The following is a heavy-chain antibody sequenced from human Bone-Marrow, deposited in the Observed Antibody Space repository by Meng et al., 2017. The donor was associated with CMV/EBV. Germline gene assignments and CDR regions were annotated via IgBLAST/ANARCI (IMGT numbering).Heavy chain of an antibody. V-gene: IGHV1-69*05. CDR1: GGTFSIYT. Sequence: SVKVSCKASGGTFSIYTISWVRQAPGQGLEWMGGSIPMFGITNYAQKFQGRVTITTDESTSTAYMELRSLRSEDMAVYYCARDVEDCSSASCYVAWFDPWGQGTLVTVSS. CDR3: ARDVEDCSSASCYVAWFDP. CDR2: SIPMFGIT. J-gene: IGHJ5*02. D-gene: IGHD2-2*01.